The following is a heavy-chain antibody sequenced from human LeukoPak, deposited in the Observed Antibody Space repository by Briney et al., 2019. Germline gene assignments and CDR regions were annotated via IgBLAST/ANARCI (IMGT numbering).Heavy chain of an antibody. D-gene: IGHD3-16*01. Sequence: GASVKVSCKASGGTFSSYAISWVRQAPGQGLEWMGGIIPIFGTANYAQKFQGRVTITTDESTSTAYMELSSLRSEDTAVYYCARDAATGEVVTRGAYFYYGMDVWGQGTTVTVSS. J-gene: IGHJ6*02. V-gene: IGHV1-69*05. CDR2: IIPIFGTA. CDR1: GGTFSSYA. CDR3: ARDAATGEVVTRGAYFYYGMDV.